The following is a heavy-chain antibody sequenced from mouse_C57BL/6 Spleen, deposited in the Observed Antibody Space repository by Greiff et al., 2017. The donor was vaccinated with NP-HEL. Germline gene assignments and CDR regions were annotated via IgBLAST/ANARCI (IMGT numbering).Heavy chain of an antibody. V-gene: IGHV1-50*01. CDR2: IDTSDSYT. CDR1: GYTFTSYW. D-gene: IGHD1-1*01. J-gene: IGHJ2*01. Sequence: QVQLQQPGAELVKPGASVKLSCKASGYTFTSYWMQWVKQRPGQGLEWIGEIDTSDSYTNYNQKFKGKATLTVDTSSSTAYMQLSSLTSEDSAVYYCARALSTVVATDYWGQGTTLTVSS. CDR3: ARALSTVVATDY.